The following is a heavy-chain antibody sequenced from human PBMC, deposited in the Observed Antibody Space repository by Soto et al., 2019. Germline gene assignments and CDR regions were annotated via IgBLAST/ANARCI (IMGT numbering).Heavy chain of an antibody. V-gene: IGHV3-74*01. CDR2: INSDGSST. CDR3: ARDAPQYYDSSGYPY. D-gene: IGHD3-22*01. Sequence: GGSRRLSCAASGFTFSSYWMHWVRQAPGKGLVWVSRINSDGSSTSYADSVKGRFTISRDNAKNTLYLQMNSLRAEDTAVYYCARDAPQYYDSSGYPYWGQGTLVTVSS. J-gene: IGHJ4*02. CDR1: GFTFSSYW.